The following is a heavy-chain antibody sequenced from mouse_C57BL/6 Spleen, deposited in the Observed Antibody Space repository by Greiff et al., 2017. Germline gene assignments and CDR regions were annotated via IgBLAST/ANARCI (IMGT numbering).Heavy chain of an antibody. Sequence: QVQLQQSGAELVRPGASVTLSCKASGYTFTDYEMHWVKQTPVHGLEWIGAIDPETGGTAYNQKFKGKAILTADKSSSTAYMELRSLTSEDSAVYYCTRPLYYGSSHGYFDVWGTGTTVTVSS. D-gene: IGHD1-1*01. J-gene: IGHJ1*03. V-gene: IGHV1-15*01. CDR1: GYTFTDYE. CDR2: IDPETGGT. CDR3: TRPLYYGSSHGYFDV.